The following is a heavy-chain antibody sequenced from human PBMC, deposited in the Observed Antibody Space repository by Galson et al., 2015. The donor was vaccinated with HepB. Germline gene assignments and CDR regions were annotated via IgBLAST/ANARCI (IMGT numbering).Heavy chain of an antibody. V-gene: IGHV3-64*01. CDR2: ISDNGGTT. J-gene: IGHJ3*02. D-gene: IGHD5-12*01. CDR3: ARALTGDIVPTIHDSFDI. Sequence: SLRLSCAASGFTFSDYAMHWVRQAPGKGLEYVSAISDNGGTTYYTNSVKGRFTISRDNSKNKVYLQMGSLRTEDMAVYFRARALTGDIVPTIHDSFDIWGQGTMVTVSS. CDR1: GFTFSDYA.